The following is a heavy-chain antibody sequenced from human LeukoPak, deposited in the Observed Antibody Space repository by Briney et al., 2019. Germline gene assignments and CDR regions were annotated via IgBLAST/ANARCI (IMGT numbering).Heavy chain of an antibody. D-gene: IGHD2-2*01. J-gene: IGHJ4*02. CDR2: IRDNGGST. V-gene: IGHV3-23*01. Sequence: PGGSLRLSCAASGFTFSGHGMSWVRQAPGKGLEWVSSIRDNGGSTFYADSVKGRFTISRDNSKKTLYLQMNSLRAEDTAVYYCAKRRVGGDWGQGTLVTVSS. CDR3: AKRRVGGD. CDR1: GFTFSGHG.